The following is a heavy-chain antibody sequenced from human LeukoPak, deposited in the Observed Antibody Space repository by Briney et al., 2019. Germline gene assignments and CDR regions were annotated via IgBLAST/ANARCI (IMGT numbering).Heavy chain of an antibody. J-gene: IGHJ3*02. V-gene: IGHV3-48*01. CDR2: INGGGDPI. Sequence: GGSLRLSCAASGFTFSGDSMNWVRQAPGKGLEWVAYINGGGDPILYADSVRGRFTISRDNAKNSLYLQMSSLRAEDTAVYYCATTSSWYAFDIWGQGTMVTVSS. D-gene: IGHD6-13*01. CDR3: ATTSSWYAFDI. CDR1: GFTFSGDS.